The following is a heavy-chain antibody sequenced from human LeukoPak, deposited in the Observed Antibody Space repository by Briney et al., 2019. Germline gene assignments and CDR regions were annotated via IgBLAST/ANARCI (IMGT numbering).Heavy chain of an antibody. Sequence: GGSLRLSCAASGFTFSSYGMHWVRQAPGKGLEWVAVISYDGSNKYYADSVKGRFTISRDNSKNTLYLQMNSLRAEDTAVYYCARDRRVGADFDYWGQGSLVTVSS. CDR1: GFTFSSYG. V-gene: IGHV3-30*03. CDR2: ISYDGSNK. CDR3: ARDRRVGADFDY. D-gene: IGHD1-26*01. J-gene: IGHJ4*02.